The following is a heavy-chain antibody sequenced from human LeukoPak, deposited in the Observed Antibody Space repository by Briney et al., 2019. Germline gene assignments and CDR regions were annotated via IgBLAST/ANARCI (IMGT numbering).Heavy chain of an antibody. Sequence: GESLRLSCAASGFTFSNYGMNWVRLAPGKGLEWVANIKQDGSEKYYVDSVKGRFTISRDNAKNSLYLQMNSLRAEDTAVYYCARDLGYSSGPNYWGQGTRVTVSS. V-gene: IGHV3-7*01. CDR3: ARDLGYSSGPNY. D-gene: IGHD6-19*01. CDR1: GFTFSNYG. CDR2: IKQDGSEK. J-gene: IGHJ4*02.